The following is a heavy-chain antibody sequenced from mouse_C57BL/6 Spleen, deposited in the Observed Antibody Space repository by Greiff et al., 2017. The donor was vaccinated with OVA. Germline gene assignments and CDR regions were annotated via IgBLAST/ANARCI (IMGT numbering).Heavy chain of an antibody. V-gene: IGHV1-22*01. CDR2: INPNNGGT. Sequence: EVKLQQSGPELVKPGASVKMSCKASGYTFTDYNMHWVKQSHGKSLEWIGYINPNNGGTSYNQKFKGKATLTVNKSSSTAYMELRSLTSEDSAVYYCARSGYYGYYYAMDYWGQGTSVTVSS. CDR3: ARSGYYGYYYAMDY. J-gene: IGHJ4*01. D-gene: IGHD2-3*01. CDR1: GYTFTDYN.